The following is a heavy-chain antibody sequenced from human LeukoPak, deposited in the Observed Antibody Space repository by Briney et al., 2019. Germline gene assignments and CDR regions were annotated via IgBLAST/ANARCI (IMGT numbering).Heavy chain of an antibody. V-gene: IGHV1-8*01. Sequence: GASVKVSCKASGYTFTSYDINWVRQATGQGLEWMGWMNPNSGDTGYPQKFQGRVTMTRNTSISAAYMELSSLRPEDTAVYYCARGNYDGYFFDYWGQGTLVTVSS. D-gene: IGHD4-23*01. CDR3: ARGNYDGYFFDY. CDR2: MNPNSGDT. CDR1: GYTFTSYD. J-gene: IGHJ4*02.